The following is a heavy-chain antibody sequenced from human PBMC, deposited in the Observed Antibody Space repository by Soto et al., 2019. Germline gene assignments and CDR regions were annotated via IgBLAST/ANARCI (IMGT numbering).Heavy chain of an antibody. D-gene: IGHD2-2*01. CDR3: ARVEKYQLPPYYYCGMDV. J-gene: IGHJ6*02. CDR1: GDSVSSNSAA. CDR2: TYYRSKWYN. Sequence: SQTLSLTCAISGDSVSSNSAAWNWIRQSPSRGLEWLGRTYYRSKWYNDYAVSVKSRITINPDTSKNQFSLQLNSVTPEDTAVYYCARVEKYQLPPYYYCGMDVWGQGTTVTVSS. V-gene: IGHV6-1*01.